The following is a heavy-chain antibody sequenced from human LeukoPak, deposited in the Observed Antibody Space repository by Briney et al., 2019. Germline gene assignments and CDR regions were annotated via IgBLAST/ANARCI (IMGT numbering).Heavy chain of an antibody. D-gene: IGHD6-6*01. CDR3: ARDLKPSAIAARPPGDDAFDI. CDR1: GYTFTSYY. CDR2: INPSGGST. Sequence: ASVKVSCKASGYTFTSYYMHWVRQAPGQGLEWMGIINPSGGSTSYAQKFQGRVTMTRDTSTSTVYMELSSLRSEDTAVYYCARDLKPSAIAARPPGDDAFDIWGQGTMVTVSS. V-gene: IGHV1-46*01. J-gene: IGHJ3*02.